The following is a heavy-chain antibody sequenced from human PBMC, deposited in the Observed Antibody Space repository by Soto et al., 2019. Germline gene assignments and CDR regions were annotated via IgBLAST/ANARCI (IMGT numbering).Heavy chain of an antibody. Sequence: GGSLRLSCAVSGFNVTNTYMSWVRQAPGKGLEWVSVIYRGFSTFYADSVKGRFTVSRDDSKNTVSLQMNSLRAEDTAVYYCARDRSDSSRDDSFDIWGRGTMVTVSS. CDR2: IYRGFST. CDR3: ARDRSDSSRDDSFDI. CDR1: GFNVTNTY. V-gene: IGHV3-53*01. D-gene: IGHD6-6*01. J-gene: IGHJ3*02.